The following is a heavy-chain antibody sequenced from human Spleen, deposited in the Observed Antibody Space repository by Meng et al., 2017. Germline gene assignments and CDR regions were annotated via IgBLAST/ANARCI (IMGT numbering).Heavy chain of an antibody. Sequence: QGEVVEFGGGGKKPWASGEGFRKASGYTFNNYGINWVRQASGQGLEWMGGMNPNNGYTGYAQKFQGRVTMTRNTSISTAYMELSSLRSEDTAVYYWARAVQHLGHNNFDCWGQGTLVTVSS. CDR1: GYTFNNYG. CDR2: MNPNNGYT. V-gene: IGHV1-8*01. J-gene: IGHJ4*02. CDR3: ARAVQHLGHNNFDC. D-gene: IGHD6-13*01.